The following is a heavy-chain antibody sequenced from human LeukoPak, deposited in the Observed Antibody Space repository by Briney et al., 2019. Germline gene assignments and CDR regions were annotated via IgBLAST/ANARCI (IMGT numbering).Heavy chain of an antibody. V-gene: IGHV1-2*02. Sequence: SSVKVSCKASGYTFTGYYMHWVRQAPGQGLEWMGWINPNSGGTNYAQKFHGRVTMTRDTSISTAYMELSRLRSDDTAVYYCARDIKLGSSGAGDYWGQGTLVTVSS. CDR1: GYTFTGYY. D-gene: IGHD3-22*01. J-gene: IGHJ4*02. CDR3: ARDIKLGSSGAGDY. CDR2: INPNSGGT.